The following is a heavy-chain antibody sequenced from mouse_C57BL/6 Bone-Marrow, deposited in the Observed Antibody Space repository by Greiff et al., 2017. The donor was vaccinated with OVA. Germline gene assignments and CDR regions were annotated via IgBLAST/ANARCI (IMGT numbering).Heavy chain of an antibody. J-gene: IGHJ4*01. D-gene: IGHD1-1*01. Sequence: VQLQQSGAELVRPGASVTLSCKASGYTFTDYEMHWVKQTPVHGLEWIGAIDPETGGTAYNQKFKGKAILTADKSSSTAYMELRSLTSEDSAVYYCSTGGYYYAMDYWGQGTSGTVSS. CDR2: IDPETGGT. V-gene: IGHV1-15*01. CDR3: STGGYYYAMDY. CDR1: GYTFTDYE.